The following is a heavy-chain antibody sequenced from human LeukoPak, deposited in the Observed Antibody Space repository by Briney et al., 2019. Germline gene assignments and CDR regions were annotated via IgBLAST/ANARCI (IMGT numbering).Heavy chain of an antibody. D-gene: IGHD6-19*01. CDR2: ISGDGGSR. Sequence: HPGGSLRLSCAVSGFTFDDYAMHWVRQAPGKGLEWVSLISGDGGSRYYAGSVKGRFTISRGNSKNSLYLQMNRLRTEDTAFYYCAKGADPLTWRMMTVAGTRFDFWGQGTLVTVSS. CDR3: AKGADPLTWRMMTVAGTRFDF. J-gene: IGHJ4*02. CDR1: GFTFDDYA. V-gene: IGHV3-43*02.